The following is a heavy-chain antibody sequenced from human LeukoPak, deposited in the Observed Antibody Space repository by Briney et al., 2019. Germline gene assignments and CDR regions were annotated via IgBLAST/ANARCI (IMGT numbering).Heavy chain of an antibody. CDR3: ARQTAKNVDTARFDS. J-gene: IGHJ4*02. V-gene: IGHV4-59*08. Sequence: PSETLSLTCAISGGSINNYYWSWIRQPPGKGLEWIGYIYYSGTTNYSPSLNSRVNISLDTAKNQFALRLSSVTAADTAVYYCARQTAKNVDTARFDSWGQGTLVTVSS. CDR1: GGSINNYY. D-gene: IGHD5-18*01. CDR2: IYYSGTT.